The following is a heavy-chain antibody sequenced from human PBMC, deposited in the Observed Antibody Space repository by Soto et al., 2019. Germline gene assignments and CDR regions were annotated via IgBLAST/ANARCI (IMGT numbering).Heavy chain of an antibody. CDR3: ARVGYYDFWSGAAHYYYGMDV. V-gene: IGHV1-18*04. D-gene: IGHD3-3*01. Sequence: ASVKVSCKASGYTFTSYGISWVRQAPGQGLEWMGWISAYNGNTNYAQKLQGRVTMTTDTSTSTAYMELRSLRSDDTAVYYCARVGYYDFWSGAAHYYYGMDVWGQGTTVTVSS. CDR2: ISAYNGNT. J-gene: IGHJ6*02. CDR1: GYTFTSYG.